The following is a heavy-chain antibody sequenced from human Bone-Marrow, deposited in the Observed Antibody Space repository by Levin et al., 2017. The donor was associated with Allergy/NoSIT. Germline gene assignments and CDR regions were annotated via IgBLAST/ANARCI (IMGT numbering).Heavy chain of an antibody. J-gene: IGHJ6*02. CDR3: AQDNYDILTGVRTAYYYGIDV. V-gene: IGHV3-74*01. D-gene: IGHD3-9*01. Sequence: GESLKISCAASGFSFSTSWMHWVRQVPGQGLVWDARIDPTGSARSYTDSVKGRFTVSRDNAENSLYLQMNSLTVEATAAYYCAQDNYDILTGVRTAYYYGIDVWGQGTTVTVSS. CDR2: IDPTGSAR. CDR1: GFSFSTSW.